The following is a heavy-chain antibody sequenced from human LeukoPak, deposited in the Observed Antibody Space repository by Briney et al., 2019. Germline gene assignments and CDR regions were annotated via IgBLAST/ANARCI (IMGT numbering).Heavy chain of an antibody. V-gene: IGHV3-21*01. Sequence: GGSLRLSCAASGFTFSSYSMSWVRQAPGKGLEWVSSISSSSSYIYYADSVKGRSTISRDNAKNSLYLQMNSLRAEDTAVYYCARDSRRYGYSGYDDFDYWGQGTLVTVSS. CDR1: GFTFSSYS. D-gene: IGHD5-12*01. J-gene: IGHJ4*02. CDR3: ARDSRRYGYSGYDDFDY. CDR2: ISSSSSYI.